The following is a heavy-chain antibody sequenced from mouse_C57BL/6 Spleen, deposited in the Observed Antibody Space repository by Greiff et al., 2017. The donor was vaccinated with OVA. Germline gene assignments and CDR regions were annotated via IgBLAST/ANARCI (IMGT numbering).Heavy chain of an antibody. CDR2: IYPGDGDT. V-gene: IGHV1-82*01. D-gene: IGHD2-2*01. CDR1: GYAFSSSW. J-gene: IGHJ3*01. Sequence: VMLVESGPELVKPGASVKISCKASGYAFSSSWMNWVKQRPGKGLEWIGRIYPGDGDTNYNGKFKGKATLTADKSSSTAYMQLSSLTSEDSAVYFCARYGYDGAWFAYWGQGTLVTVSA. CDR3: ARYGYDGAWFAY.